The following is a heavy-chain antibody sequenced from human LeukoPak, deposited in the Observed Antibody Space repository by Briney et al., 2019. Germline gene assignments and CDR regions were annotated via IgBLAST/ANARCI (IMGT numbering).Heavy chain of an antibody. CDR1: GGTFSSYA. Sequence: GASVNVSCKASGGTFSSYAISWVRQAPGQGLEWMGGIIPIFGTANYAQKFQGRVTITADESTSTAYMELSSLRSEDTAVYYCARGAYSYGSSPYYYYMDVWGKGTTVTISS. CDR2: IIPIFGTA. CDR3: ARGAYSYGSSPYYYYMDV. V-gene: IGHV1-69*13. J-gene: IGHJ6*03. D-gene: IGHD5-18*01.